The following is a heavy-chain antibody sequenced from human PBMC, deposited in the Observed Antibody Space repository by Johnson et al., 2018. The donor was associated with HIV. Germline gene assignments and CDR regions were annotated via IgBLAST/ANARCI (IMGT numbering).Heavy chain of an antibody. CDR1: GFTVSSNY. CDR3: AKIWGDIAATGDAFDI. CDR2: IYSGGST. Sequence: VQLVESGGGLVQPGGSLRLSCAASGFTVSSNYMSWVRQAPGKGLEWVSVIYSGGSTYYADSVKGRFVISRDNSKNTLYLQMDSLRPEDTAVYYCAKIWGDIAATGDAFDIWGQATMVTVSS. D-gene: IGHD5-12*01. V-gene: IGHV3-66*01. J-gene: IGHJ3*02.